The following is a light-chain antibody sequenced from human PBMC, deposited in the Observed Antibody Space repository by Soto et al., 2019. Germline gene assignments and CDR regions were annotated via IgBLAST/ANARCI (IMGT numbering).Light chain of an antibody. CDR2: LNSDGSH. Sequence: QSVLTQSPSASASLGASVKLTCTLSRGHSNYVIAWHQQQPEKGPRYLMKLNSDGSHSKGDGIPDRFSGSSSGAERYLTISSLQSEDEADYYCQTWDTGIRVFGGGTKLTVL. J-gene: IGLJ2*01. V-gene: IGLV4-69*01. CDR3: QTWDTGIRV. CDR1: RGHSNYV.